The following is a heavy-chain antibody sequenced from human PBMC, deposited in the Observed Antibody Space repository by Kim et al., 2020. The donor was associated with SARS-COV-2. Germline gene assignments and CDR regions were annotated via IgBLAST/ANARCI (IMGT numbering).Heavy chain of an antibody. CDR3: ARSTTVTTLYYYYYGMDV. J-gene: IGHJ6*01. Sequence: SETLSLTCAVYGGSFSGYYWSWIRQPPGKGLEWIGEINHIGSTNYNPSLKSRVTISVDTSKNQFSLKLSSVTAADTAVYYCARSTTVTTLYYYYYGMDV. V-gene: IGHV4-34*01. CDR1: GGSFSGYY. CDR2: INHIGST. D-gene: IGHD4-17*01.